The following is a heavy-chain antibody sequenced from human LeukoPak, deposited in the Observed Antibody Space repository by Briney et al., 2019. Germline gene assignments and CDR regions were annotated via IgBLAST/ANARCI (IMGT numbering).Heavy chain of an antibody. D-gene: IGHD2-15*01. Sequence: GGSLRLSCAASGFTFSSYAMSWVRQAPGKGLEWVSAISGSGGSTYYADSVKGRFTISRDNSKNTLYLQMNSLRAEDTAVYYCAKDPLSGGSTYYFDYWGQGTLVTVSS. CDR1: GFTFSSYA. CDR2: ISGSGGST. J-gene: IGHJ4*02. CDR3: AKDPLSGGSTYYFDY. V-gene: IGHV3-23*01.